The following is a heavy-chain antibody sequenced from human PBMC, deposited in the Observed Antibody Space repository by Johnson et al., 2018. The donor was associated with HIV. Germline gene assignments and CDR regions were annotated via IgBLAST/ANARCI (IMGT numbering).Heavy chain of an antibody. J-gene: IGHJ3*02. V-gene: IGHV3-30*04. D-gene: IGHD3-22*01. Sequence: QVQLVESGGGVVQPGRSLRLSCAASGFTFSSYAMHWVRQAPGKGLEWVAVISYDGSNKYYADSVKGRFTISRDNSKNTLYLQMNSLRAEDTAVYYCARDGYYYDSSGYYDHDGFDIWGQGTMVTVSS. CDR1: GFTFSSYA. CDR3: ARDGYYYDSSGYYDHDGFDI. CDR2: ISYDGSNK.